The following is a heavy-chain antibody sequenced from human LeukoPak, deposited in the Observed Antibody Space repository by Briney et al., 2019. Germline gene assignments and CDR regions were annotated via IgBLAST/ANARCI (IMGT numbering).Heavy chain of an antibody. V-gene: IGHV1-2*02. CDR3: ARDRADYYDSSGYYPDY. CDR1: GYTFTGYY. J-gene: IGHJ4*02. Sequence: ASVKVSCKASGYTFTGYYMHWVRQAPGQGLEWMGWINPNSGGTNYAQKFQGRVTMTRDTSISTAYMELSRLRSDDTAAYYCARDRADYYDSSGYYPDYWGQGTLVTVSS. D-gene: IGHD3-22*01. CDR2: INPNSGGT.